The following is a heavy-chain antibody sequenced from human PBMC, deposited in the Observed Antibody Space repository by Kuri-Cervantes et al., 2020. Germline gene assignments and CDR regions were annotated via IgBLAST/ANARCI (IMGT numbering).Heavy chain of an antibody. CDR1: GYTFTSYD. J-gene: IGHJ4*02. Sequence: ASVKVSCKASGYTFTSYDINWVRQATGQGLEWMGWMNPNSGNTGYAQKFQGRVTMTRNTSISTAYMELSSLRSGDTAVYYCARGRSITMVQGVIRGGDYWGQGTLVTVSS. CDR2: MNPNSGNT. D-gene: IGHD3-10*01. CDR3: ARGRSITMVQGVIRGGDY. V-gene: IGHV1-8*01.